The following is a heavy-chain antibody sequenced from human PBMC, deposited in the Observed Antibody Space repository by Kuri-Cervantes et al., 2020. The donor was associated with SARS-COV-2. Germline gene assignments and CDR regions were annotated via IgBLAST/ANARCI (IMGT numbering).Heavy chain of an antibody. CDR3: AKGGRLGYCSSTSCPTDKDV. J-gene: IGHJ6*03. CDR1: GFTFSSYA. V-gene: IGHV3-23*01. CDR2: ISGSGGST. Sequence: GESLKISCAASGFTFSSYAMSWVRQAPGKGLEWVSAISGSGGSTYYADSVKGRFTISRDNSKNTLYLQMNSLRAEDTAVYYCAKGGRLGYCSSTSCPTDKDVWGKGTTVTVSS. D-gene: IGHD2-2*01.